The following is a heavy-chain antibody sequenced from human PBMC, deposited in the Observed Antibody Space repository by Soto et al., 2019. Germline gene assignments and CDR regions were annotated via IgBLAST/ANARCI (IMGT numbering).Heavy chain of an antibody. D-gene: IGHD1-26*01. Sequence: ASVKVSCKASGYTFTSYGISWVRQAPGQGLEWMGWVSAYNGNTNYAQKLQGRVTMTTDTSTRTAYMELRSLRSDDTAVYYCARGRGLQNYYYYGMDVWGQGTTVTVSS. V-gene: IGHV1-18*04. CDR3: ARGRGLQNYYYYGMDV. CDR2: VSAYNGNT. CDR1: GYTFTSYG. J-gene: IGHJ6*02.